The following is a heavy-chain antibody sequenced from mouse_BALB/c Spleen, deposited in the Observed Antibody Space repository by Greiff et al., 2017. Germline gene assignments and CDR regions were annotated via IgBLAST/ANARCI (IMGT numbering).Heavy chain of an antibody. J-gene: IGHJ2*01. D-gene: IGHD2-10*02. CDR2: IDPANGNT. CDR1: GFNIKDTY. V-gene: IGHV14-3*02. CDR3: ARLGYGKGGY. Sequence: EVHLVESGAELVKPGASVKLSCTASGFNIKDTYMHWVKQRPEQGLEWIGRIDPANGNTKYDPKFQGKATITADTSSNTAYLQLSSLTSEDTAVYYCARLGYGKGGYWGQGTTLTVSS.